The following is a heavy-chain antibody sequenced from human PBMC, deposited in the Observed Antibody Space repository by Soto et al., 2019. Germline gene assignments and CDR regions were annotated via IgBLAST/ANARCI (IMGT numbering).Heavy chain of an antibody. V-gene: IGHV3-30*18. CDR3: AKDLLELRSSPNNWFDP. CDR2: ISYDGSNK. CDR1: GFTFSSYG. Sequence: QVQLVESGGGVVQPGRSLRLSCAASGFTFSSYGMHWVRQAPGKGLEWVAVISYDGSNKYYADSVKGRFTISRDNSKNTLYLQMNSLRAEDTAVYYCAKDLLELRSSPNNWFDPWGQGTQVTVSS. D-gene: IGHD1-7*01. J-gene: IGHJ5*02.